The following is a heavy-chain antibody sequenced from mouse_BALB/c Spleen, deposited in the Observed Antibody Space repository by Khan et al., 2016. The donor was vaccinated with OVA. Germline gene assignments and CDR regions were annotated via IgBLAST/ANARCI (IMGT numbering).Heavy chain of an antibody. CDR1: GYSITSDYA. CDR3: ARKVPCTTVDGMDY. J-gene: IGHJ4*01. V-gene: IGHV3-2*02. D-gene: IGHD1-1*01. CDR2: ISYSGST. Sequence: QLQESGPGLVKPSQSLSLTCTVTGYSITSDYAWNWIRQFPGNKLEWMGYISYSGSTSYNPSLKSRISITRDTSKNQFFLQLNSVTTEDTATYYCARKVPCTTVDGMDYWGQGTSVTVSS.